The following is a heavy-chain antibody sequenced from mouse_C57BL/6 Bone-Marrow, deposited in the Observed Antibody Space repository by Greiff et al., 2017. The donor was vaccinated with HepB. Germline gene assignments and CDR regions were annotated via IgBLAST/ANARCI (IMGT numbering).Heavy chain of an antibody. CDR2: IYPGDGDT. CDR1: GYAFSSSW. CDR3: AGRDYAMDY. Sequence: VQLQQSGPELVKPGASVKISCKASGYAFSSSWMNWVKQRPGKGLEWIGRIYPGDGDTNYNGKFKGKATLTADKSSSTAYMQLSSLTSEDSAVYFCAGRDYAMDYWGQGTSVTVSS. J-gene: IGHJ4*01. V-gene: IGHV1-82*01.